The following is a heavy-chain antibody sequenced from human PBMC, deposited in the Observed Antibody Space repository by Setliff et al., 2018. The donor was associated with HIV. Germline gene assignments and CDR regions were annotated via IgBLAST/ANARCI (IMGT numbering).Heavy chain of an antibody. Sequence: GASVKVSCKASGYTFTSYDINWVRQATGQGLEWMAWMNPNSGNTGYAQKFQGRVSMTRDTSIGTAYMQLSGLRSEDTAVYFCARVDGAYNDNIFDYWGQGALVTVSS. D-gene: IGHD1-1*01. CDR1: GYTFTSYD. J-gene: IGHJ4*02. CDR2: MNPNSGNT. V-gene: IGHV1-8*02. CDR3: ARVDGAYNDNIFDY.